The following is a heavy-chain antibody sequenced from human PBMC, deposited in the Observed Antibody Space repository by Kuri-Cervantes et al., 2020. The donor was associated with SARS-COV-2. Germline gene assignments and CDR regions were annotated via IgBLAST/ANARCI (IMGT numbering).Heavy chain of an antibody. V-gene: IGHV1-18*01. J-gene: IGHJ6*03. CDR3: ARQNTTPQKHYYYYYMDV. CDR1: GYTLTELS. D-gene: IGHD1-1*01. Sequence: ASVKVSCKVSGYTLTELSMHWVRQAPGKGLEWMGWISAYNGNTNYAQKLQGRVTMTTDTSTSTAYMELRSLRSDDTAVYYCARQNTTPQKHYYYYYMDVWGKGTTVTVSS. CDR2: ISAYNGNT.